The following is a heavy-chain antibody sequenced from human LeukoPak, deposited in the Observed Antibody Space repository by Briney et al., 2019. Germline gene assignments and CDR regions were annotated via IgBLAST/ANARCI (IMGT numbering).Heavy chain of an antibody. J-gene: IGHJ3*02. V-gene: IGHV3-64D*06. CDR2: INNNGDST. CDR3: VKTMMTFGGVIRTDAFDI. Sequence: PGGSLRLSCSASGFTFGTFAMHWVRQAPGKRLEYVSGINNNGDSTYYSDSVKARLTISRDNSKNTLFLQMASLRAEDTAVYYCVKTMMTFGGVIRTDAFDIWGQGTMVIVSS. CDR1: GFTFGTFA. D-gene: IGHD3-16*01.